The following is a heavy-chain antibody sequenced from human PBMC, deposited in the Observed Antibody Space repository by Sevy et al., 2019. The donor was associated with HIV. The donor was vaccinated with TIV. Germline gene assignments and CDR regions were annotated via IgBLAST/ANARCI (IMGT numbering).Heavy chain of an antibody. V-gene: IGHV3-7*01. Sequence: GGSLRLSCAASGFTFSSYWMSWVRQAPGKGLEWVANIKQDGSEKYYVDSVKGRFTISRDNAKNSLYLQMNSLRAEDTAVYYCARNWWGGVVVTANPWGMDVWGQGTTVTVSS. D-gene: IGHD2-21*02. CDR2: IKQDGSEK. CDR1: GFTFSSYW. J-gene: IGHJ6*02. CDR3: ARNWWGGVVVTANPWGMDV.